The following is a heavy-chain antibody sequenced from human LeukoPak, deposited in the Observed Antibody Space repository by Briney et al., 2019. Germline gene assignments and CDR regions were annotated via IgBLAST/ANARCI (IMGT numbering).Heavy chain of an antibody. CDR1: GGSFSGYY. Sequence: SETLSLTCAVYGGSFSGYYWNWIRRPPGKGLEWIGEINHSGSTTYNPSLKSRVAISVDTSKNQFSLKLSSVTAADTAVYYCATSPATSRNYWGQGTLVTASS. V-gene: IGHV4-34*01. CDR2: INHSGST. J-gene: IGHJ4*02. CDR3: ATSPATSRNY. D-gene: IGHD2-15*01.